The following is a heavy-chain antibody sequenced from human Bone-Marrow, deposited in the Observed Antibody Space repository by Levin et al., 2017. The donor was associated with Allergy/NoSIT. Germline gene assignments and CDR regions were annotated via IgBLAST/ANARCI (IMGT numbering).Heavy chain of an antibody. V-gene: IGHV3-30*18. D-gene: IGHD1-26*01. CDR1: GFTFSNYG. J-gene: IGHJ6*02. CDR3: AKGIMATTPGVYYFYFYGMDV. CDR2: ISYDGGKQ. Sequence: GGSLRLSCAASGFTFSNYGLHWARQAPDKGLEWVAVISYDGGKQYYADSVKDRFTISRDNSNNTVYLQMSSLKTEDTAVYYCAKGIMATTPGVYYFYFYGMDVWGQGTTVTVTS.